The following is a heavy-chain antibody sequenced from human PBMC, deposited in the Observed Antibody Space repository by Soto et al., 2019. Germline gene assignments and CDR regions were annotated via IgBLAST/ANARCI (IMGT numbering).Heavy chain of an antibody. CDR1: GDSYSISTYS. Sequence: SETLSLTCNMSGDSYSISTYSWSWIRQPPGTALQWIGFIYQSGVTSYNPSLASRVSISLDRSNNQCSLKLKSVTAADTAVYFCAGMPYTSGLRFDPWGPGTQVTVSS. CDR2: IYQSGVT. V-gene: IGHV4-30-2*01. CDR3: AGMPYTSGLRFDP. D-gene: IGHD6-19*01. J-gene: IGHJ5*02.